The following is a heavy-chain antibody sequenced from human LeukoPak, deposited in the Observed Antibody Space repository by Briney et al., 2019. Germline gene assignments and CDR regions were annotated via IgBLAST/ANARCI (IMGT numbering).Heavy chain of an antibody. J-gene: IGHJ4*02. CDR2: ISGDGGST. CDR3: AKGKALPGIAAAGTGPFDY. Sequence: GGSLRLSCAASGFTFDDYAMHWARHAPGKGLEWVSLISGDGGSTYYADSVKGRFTISRDNSKNSLYLQMNSLRTEDTALYYCAKGKALPGIAAAGTGPFDYWGQGTLVTVSS. V-gene: IGHV3-43*02. CDR1: GFTFDDYA. D-gene: IGHD6-13*01.